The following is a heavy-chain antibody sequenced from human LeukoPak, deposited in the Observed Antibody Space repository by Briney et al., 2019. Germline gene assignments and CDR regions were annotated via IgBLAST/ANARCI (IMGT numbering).Heavy chain of an antibody. CDR1: GGSISSSSYY. CDR3: ATTTVVKGGFDY. J-gene: IGHJ4*02. Sequence: SETLSHTCTVSGGSISSSSYYWGWIRQPPGKGLEWIGSIYYSGSTYYNPSLKSRVTISVDTSKNQFSLKLSSVTAADTAVYYCATTTVVKGGFDYWGQGTLVTVSS. V-gene: IGHV4-39*01. D-gene: IGHD4-23*01. CDR2: IYYSGST.